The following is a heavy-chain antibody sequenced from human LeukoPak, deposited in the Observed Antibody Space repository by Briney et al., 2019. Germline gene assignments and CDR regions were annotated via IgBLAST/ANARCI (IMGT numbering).Heavy chain of an antibody. J-gene: IGHJ3*02. CDR3: ARAINDAFDI. CDR1: GFTFSDYY. D-gene: IGHD2-2*01. Sequence: GGSLRLSCAASGFTFSDYYMGWVRQARGKGLEWVSYISSSGSAIYSADPVKGRFTISRDNARNSLYLQMNSLRAEDTAVYYCARAINDAFDIWGQGTMVTISS. CDR2: ISSSGSAI. V-gene: IGHV3-11*04.